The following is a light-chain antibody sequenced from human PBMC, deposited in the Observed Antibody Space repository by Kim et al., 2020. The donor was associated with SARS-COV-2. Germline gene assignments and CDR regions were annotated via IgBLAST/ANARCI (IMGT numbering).Light chain of an antibody. Sequence: GQSITLSCTGTINDICLYNYLSLYQLHPGTAPKLPLYDVTKRPSWVSDRFACSKSGNTASLSISGLPAEDESEYFRASYPSSNSLLFGGGTQLPVL. CDR1: INDICLYNY. V-gene: IGLV2-14*03. J-gene: IGLJ3*02. CDR3: ASYPSSNSLL. CDR2: DVT.